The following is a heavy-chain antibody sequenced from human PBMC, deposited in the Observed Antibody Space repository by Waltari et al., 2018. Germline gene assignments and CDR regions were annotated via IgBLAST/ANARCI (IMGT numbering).Heavy chain of an antibody. J-gene: IGHJ1*01. D-gene: IGHD3-22*01. Sequence: QVQLVESGGGVVQPGRSLRLSCAASGFTFSSYAMYWVRQAPGKGLEWVAVIAYDGSNKYYADSVKGRFTISRDNSKNTLYLQMNSLRAEDTAVYYCARDRGYYYDSSGYYYEQYFQHWGQGTLVTVSS. CDR1: GFTFSSYA. CDR3: ARDRGYYYDSSGYYYEQYFQH. V-gene: IGHV3-30*04. CDR2: IAYDGSNK.